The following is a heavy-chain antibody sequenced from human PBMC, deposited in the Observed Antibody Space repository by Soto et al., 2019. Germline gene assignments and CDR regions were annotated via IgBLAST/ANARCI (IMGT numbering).Heavy chain of an antibody. D-gene: IGHD3-10*01. Sequence: QVQLQESGPGLVKPSQTLSLTCTVSGGSISSGGYYWSWIRQHPGKGLEWIGYIYYTGSTYYNPSRKSRITIXVXTXXNQFSLKLSSVTAADTAVYYCATLYMVRGVRTFDYWGQGTLVTVSS. CDR1: GGSISSGGYY. J-gene: IGHJ4*02. CDR2: IYYTGST. CDR3: ATLYMVRGVRTFDY. V-gene: IGHV4-31*03.